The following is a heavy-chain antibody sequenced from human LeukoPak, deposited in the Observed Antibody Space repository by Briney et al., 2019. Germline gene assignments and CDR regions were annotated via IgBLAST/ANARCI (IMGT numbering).Heavy chain of an antibody. CDR3: AREPAGVHVAFDI. V-gene: IGHV1-69*13. D-gene: IGHD3-10*01. J-gene: IGHJ3*02. Sequence: GASVKVSCKASGGTFSSYAISWVRQAPGQGLEWMGGIIPIFGTANYAQKFQGRVTITADESTSTAYMELSSLRSEDTAVYYCAREPAGVHVAFDIWGQGTMVTVSS. CDR1: GGTFSSYA. CDR2: IIPIFGTA.